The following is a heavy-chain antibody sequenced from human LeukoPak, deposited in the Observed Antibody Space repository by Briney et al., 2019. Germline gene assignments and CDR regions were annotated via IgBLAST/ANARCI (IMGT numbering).Heavy chain of an antibody. CDR2: AYYSGTT. CDR1: GVSISSYY. Sequence: SETLSLTCTVSGVSISSYYWSWIRQPPGKGLEWIGYAYYSGTTNYNPSLKGRVTMSVDTSKNQFSLKLTSVTAADTAVYHCARDRWLDFWGQGTLVTVSS. J-gene: IGHJ4*02. CDR3: ARDRWLDF. V-gene: IGHV4-59*01. D-gene: IGHD2-15*01.